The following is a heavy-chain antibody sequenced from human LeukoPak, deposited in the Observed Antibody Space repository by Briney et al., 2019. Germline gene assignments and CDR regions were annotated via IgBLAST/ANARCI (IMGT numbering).Heavy chain of an antibody. D-gene: IGHD3-9*01. CDR2: FDPEGGET. Sequence: ASVKVSCKVSGYTLTELSMHWVRQAPGKGLEWMGGFDPEGGETIYAQKFQGRVTMTEDTSTDTAYMELNSLRSDDTAVYYCARDHTPYFDSFDYWGQGTLVTVSS. V-gene: IGHV1-24*01. CDR3: ARDHTPYFDSFDY. J-gene: IGHJ4*02. CDR1: GYTLTELS.